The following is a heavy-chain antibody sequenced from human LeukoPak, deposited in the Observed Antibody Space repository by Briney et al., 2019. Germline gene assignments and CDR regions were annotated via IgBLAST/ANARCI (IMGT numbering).Heavy chain of an antibody. CDR1: GYTFTSYG. V-gene: IGHV1-18*01. CDR3: ARESTIFGVVIQLDY. CDR2: ISAYNGNT. Sequence: GESLKISCKGSGYTFTSYGISWVRQAPGQGLEWMGWISAYNGNTNYAQKLQGRVTMTTDTSTSTAYMELRSLRSDDTAVYYCARESTIFGVVIQLDYWGQGTLVTVSS. J-gene: IGHJ4*02. D-gene: IGHD3-3*01.